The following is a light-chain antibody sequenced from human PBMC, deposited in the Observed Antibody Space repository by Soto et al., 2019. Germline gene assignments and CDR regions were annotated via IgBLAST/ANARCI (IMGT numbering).Light chain of an antibody. CDR2: DAC. CDR3: QQCSNWLT. J-gene: IGKJ4*02. V-gene: IGKV3-11*01. Sequence: EIVLTQSPATLTCSPGLRATLACWASQRVRGSSACCQQKPAQAPWLLIYDACNRATGIPARFSGSGSGTDFTLTISSVAPGDFAVYYCQQCSNWLTFGGGTKVEIK. CDR1: QRVRGS.